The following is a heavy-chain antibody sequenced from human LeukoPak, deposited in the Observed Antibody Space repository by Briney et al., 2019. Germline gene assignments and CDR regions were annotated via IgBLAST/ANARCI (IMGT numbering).Heavy chain of an antibody. CDR1: GFTFSSYW. CDR3: ARDSNYYDSSGVFDC. D-gene: IGHD3-22*01. Sequence: GGSLRLSCAASGFTFSSYWMSWVRQAPGKGLERVANIKQDGSEKYYVDSVKGRFTISRDNAKNSLYLQMNSLRAEDTAVYYCARDSNYYDSSGVFDCWGQGTLVTVSS. CDR2: IKQDGSEK. J-gene: IGHJ4*02. V-gene: IGHV3-7*01.